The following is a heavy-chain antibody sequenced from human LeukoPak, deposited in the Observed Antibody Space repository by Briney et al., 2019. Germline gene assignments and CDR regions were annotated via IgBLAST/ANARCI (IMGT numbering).Heavy chain of an antibody. Sequence: KTSESLSLTCTVASSSISSYYRSWIRQPPGKGLEWIGYIHTSGSTNFNPSLKSRVTISVDPSKNQFSVKLSSVTAADTAVYYCARHVAAGIKNHIVVVPWFDPWGQGTLVTVSS. CDR3: ARHVAAGIKNHIVVVPWFDP. V-gene: IGHV4-4*09. CDR1: SSSISSYY. J-gene: IGHJ5*02. CDR2: IHTSGST. D-gene: IGHD2-2*01.